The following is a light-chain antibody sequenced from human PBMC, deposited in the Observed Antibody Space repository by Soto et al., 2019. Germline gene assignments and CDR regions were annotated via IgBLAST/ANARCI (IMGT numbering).Light chain of an antibody. CDR1: QSISTE. V-gene: IGKV3-15*01. CDR3: QQGHNWPLT. CDR2: SAS. Sequence: EIVMTQSPATLSVSPGERATLSCRASQSISTELAWYQQKPGQPPRLLIYSASTRATGVPARFTSSGSGSDFTPAISGLQSEDFAVYYCQQGHNWPLTFGQGTRLEI. J-gene: IGKJ2*01.